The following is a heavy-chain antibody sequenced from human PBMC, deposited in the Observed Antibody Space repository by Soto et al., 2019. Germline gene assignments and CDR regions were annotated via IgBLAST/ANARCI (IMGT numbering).Heavy chain of an antibody. J-gene: IGHJ4*02. Sequence: QVQLQQSSPGLVKPSQTLSLTCAISGDIVSSSSAAWNWIRHSPSRGLEWLGRTYYSSKWYNDYALSVKSRVTFNPDTSKNQFSLHLNSVTPEDTAIYYCAMTPGRSGKFSFDYWGQGTLVTVSS. CDR1: GDIVSSSSAA. D-gene: IGHD1-26*01. CDR3: AMTPGRSGKFSFDY. V-gene: IGHV6-1*01. CDR2: TYYSSKWYN.